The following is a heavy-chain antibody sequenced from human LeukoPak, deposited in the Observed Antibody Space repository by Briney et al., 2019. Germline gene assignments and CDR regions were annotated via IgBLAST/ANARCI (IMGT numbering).Heavy chain of an antibody. D-gene: IGHD5-12*01. CDR3: ARGAVGYSSYDNWFDP. Sequence: ASVKVSCKASGYSFTGYYIHWVRQAPGQGLEWMGWTDPNSGVTKYEQKFQGRVTMTRDTSTSTAYMELSSLRSDDTAVYYCARGAVGYSSYDNWFDPWGQGTLVTVSS. CDR2: TDPNSGVT. J-gene: IGHJ5*02. CDR1: GYSFTGYY. V-gene: IGHV1-2*02.